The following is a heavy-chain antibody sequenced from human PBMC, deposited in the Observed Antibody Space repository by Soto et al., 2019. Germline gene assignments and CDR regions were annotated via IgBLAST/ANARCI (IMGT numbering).Heavy chain of an antibody. V-gene: IGHV5-10-1*04. CDR2: IDPSDSYT. J-gene: IGHJ6*02. Sequence: GESLKISCKGSGYSFTSYWISWVRQMPGKGLEWMGRIDPSDSYTNYSPSFQGQVTISADKSITTTYLQWSSLKASDTAIYYCAASIFYYGMDVWGRGTTVTVSS. CDR1: GYSFTSYW. CDR3: AASIFYYGMDV.